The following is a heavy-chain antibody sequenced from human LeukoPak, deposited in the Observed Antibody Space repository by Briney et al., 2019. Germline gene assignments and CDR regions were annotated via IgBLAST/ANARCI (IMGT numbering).Heavy chain of an antibody. D-gene: IGHD6-19*01. CDR2: IYYSGST. CDR3: AVKPVAVAYFDY. CDR1: GGSISSSSYY. J-gene: IGHJ4*02. V-gene: IGHV4-39*01. Sequence: SETLSLTCTVSGGSISSSSYYWGWIRQPPGKGLEWIENIYYSGSTYYNPFLKSRVTISVDTSKNQFSLKLSSVTAADTAVYYCAVKPVAVAYFDYWGQGTLVTVSS.